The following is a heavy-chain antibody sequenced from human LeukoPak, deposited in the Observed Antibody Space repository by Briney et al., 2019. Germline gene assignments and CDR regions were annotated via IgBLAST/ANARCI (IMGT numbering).Heavy chain of an antibody. CDR2: ISFDGRNK. Sequence: PGRSLSLSCAASGFTFKNYGMHWVRQAPGKGLQWMAVISFDGRNKNYGDSVKGRFTISRDNSKNTLYLQMDGLRTEDAAVYYCARELMGLTMIVVVNPIDYWGQGTLVTVSS. CDR1: GFTFKNYG. CDR3: ARELMGLTMIVVVNPIDY. V-gene: IGHV3-30*03. J-gene: IGHJ4*02. D-gene: IGHD3-22*01.